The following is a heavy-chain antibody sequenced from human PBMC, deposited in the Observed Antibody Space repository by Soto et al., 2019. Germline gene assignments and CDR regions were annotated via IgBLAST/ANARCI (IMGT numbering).Heavy chain of an antibody. Sequence: KQSQTLSLTCAISGDSVSSNSAAWNWIRQSPSRGLEWLGRTYYRSKWSTDYAVSVKSRITITPDTSKNQFSLQLSSVTPEDTAVYYCCRSTSNWFDPWGQGTLVTVSS. CDR3: CRSTSNWFDP. CDR2: TYYRSKWST. V-gene: IGHV6-1*01. J-gene: IGHJ5*02. D-gene: IGHD6-13*01. CDR1: GDSVSSNSAA.